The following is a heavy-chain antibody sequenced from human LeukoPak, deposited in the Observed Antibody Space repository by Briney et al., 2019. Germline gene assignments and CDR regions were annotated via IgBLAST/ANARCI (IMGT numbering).Heavy chain of an antibody. D-gene: IGHD6-13*01. Sequence: SPSETLSLTCAVYGGSFSGYYWSWIRQPPGKGLEWIGEINHSGSTNYNPSLKSRVTISVDTSKNQFSLKLSSVTAADTAVYYCARLFGAAEDDAFDIWGQGTMVTVSS. J-gene: IGHJ3*02. V-gene: IGHV4-34*01. CDR3: ARLFGAAEDDAFDI. CDR1: GGSFSGYY. CDR2: INHSGST.